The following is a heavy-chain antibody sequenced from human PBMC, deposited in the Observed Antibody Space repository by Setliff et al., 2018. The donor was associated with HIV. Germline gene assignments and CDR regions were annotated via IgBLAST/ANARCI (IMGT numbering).Heavy chain of an antibody. CDR3: ERVAHRLSGGIDY. Sequence: ASVKVSCKASGYTFNDYYIHWVRQAPGQGLEWMGWIDPDKGDTGYAHNFQGRVIMTRDTSTSTVYMELHWLTSDDTAVYYCERVAHRLSGGIDYRGQGTQVTVSS. CDR2: IDPDKGDT. CDR1: GYTFNDYY. D-gene: IGHD2-15*01. V-gene: IGHV1-2*02. J-gene: IGHJ4*02.